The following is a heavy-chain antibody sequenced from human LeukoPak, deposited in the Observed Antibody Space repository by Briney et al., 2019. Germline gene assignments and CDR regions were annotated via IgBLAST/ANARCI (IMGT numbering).Heavy chain of an antibody. V-gene: IGHV3-23*01. CDR3: AKDPGYYYDSSGYY. Sequence: GGSLRLSCAASGFTFSSYAMSWARQAPGKGLEWVSAISGSGGSTYYADSVKGRFTISGDNSKNTLYLQMNSLRAEDTAVYYCAKDPGYYYDSSGYYWGQGTLVTVSS. J-gene: IGHJ4*02. D-gene: IGHD3-22*01. CDR1: GFTFSSYA. CDR2: ISGSGGST.